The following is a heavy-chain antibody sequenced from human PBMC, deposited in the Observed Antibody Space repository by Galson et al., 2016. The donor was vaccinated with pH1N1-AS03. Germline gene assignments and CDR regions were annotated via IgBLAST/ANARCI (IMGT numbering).Heavy chain of an antibody. Sequence: LRLSCAASGFTISNFGMLWVRQAPGQGLEWVAIISFDGTNKYYADSVKGRFSISRDNSKNTLFLQMSALRAEDTAVYYCANDFNYDFWGGYSFYWGQGALVTVSS. CDR2: ISFDGTNK. V-gene: IGHV3-30*18. J-gene: IGHJ4*02. CDR3: ANDFNYDFWGGYSFY. CDR1: GFTISNFG. D-gene: IGHD3/OR15-3a*01.